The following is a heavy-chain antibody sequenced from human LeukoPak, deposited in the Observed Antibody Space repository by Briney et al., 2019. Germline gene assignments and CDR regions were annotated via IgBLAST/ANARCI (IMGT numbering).Heavy chain of an antibody. CDR3: AKDINWASFES. CDR2: IIGSGGTR. J-gene: IGHJ4*02. Sequence: GGSLRLSCAASLFSFSNYGMNWVRQAPGKGLEWVSGIIGSGGTRYYADSVKGRLTISRDNSKNTLYLQLNSLRAEDTALYYCAKDINWASFESWGQRTVVIVSS. D-gene: IGHD7-27*01. V-gene: IGHV3-23*01. CDR1: LFSFSNYG.